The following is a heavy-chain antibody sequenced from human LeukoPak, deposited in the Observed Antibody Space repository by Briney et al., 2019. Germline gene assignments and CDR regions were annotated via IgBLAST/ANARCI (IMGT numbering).Heavy chain of an antibody. D-gene: IGHD3-22*01. Sequence: PGRSLRLSCAASGFTFSSYAMSWVRQAPGKGLEWVSAISGSGGSTYYADSVKGRFTISRDNSKNTLYLQMNSLRAEDTAVYYCAKEQWDSSGYPYDYWGQGTLVTVSS. J-gene: IGHJ4*02. CDR2: ISGSGGST. CDR3: AKEQWDSSGYPYDY. V-gene: IGHV3-23*01. CDR1: GFTFSSYA.